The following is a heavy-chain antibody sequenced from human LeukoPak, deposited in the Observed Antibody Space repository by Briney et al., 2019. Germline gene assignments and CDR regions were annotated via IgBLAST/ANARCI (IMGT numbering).Heavy chain of an antibody. CDR1: GGSFSGYY. V-gene: IGHV4-34*01. CDR3: ARVVTIFGVVNHFDY. Sequence: SETLSLTCAVYGGSFSGYYWSWIRQPPGKGLEWIGEINHSGSTNYNPSLRSRVTISVDTSKNQFSLKLSSVTAADTAVYYCARVVTIFGVVNHFDYWGQGTLVTVSS. CDR2: INHSGST. D-gene: IGHD3-3*01. J-gene: IGHJ4*02.